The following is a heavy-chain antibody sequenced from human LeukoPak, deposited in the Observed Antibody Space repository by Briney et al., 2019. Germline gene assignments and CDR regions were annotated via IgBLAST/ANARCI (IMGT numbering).Heavy chain of an antibody. CDR2: IKGDGIST. CDR1: GLDFSSDW. D-gene: IGHD3-3*01. J-gene: IGHJ4*02. V-gene: IGHV3-74*01. Sequence: PGGSLRLSCAASGLDFSSDWMHWVRHAPGQGLVWESRIKGDGISTNYADSVKGRFTISRDIAKNTLYLQMNSLRAEDTGVYYCAKDHYWSIDYWGRGTLVTVSS. CDR3: AKDHYWSIDY.